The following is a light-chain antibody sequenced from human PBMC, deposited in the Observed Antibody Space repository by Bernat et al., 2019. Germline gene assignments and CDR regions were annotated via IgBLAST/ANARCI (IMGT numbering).Light chain of an antibody. V-gene: IGLV2-14*03. CDR3: CSYTSWSSPYV. J-gene: IGLJ1*01. CDR1: SSDIGGYNF. Sequence: QSALTQPASVSGSPGQSITISCTGTSSDIGGYNFVSWYQQHPGKAPKLMISDVSHRPSGVSNRFSASTSGNTASLTIAGLQAEDEADYYCCSYTSWSSPYVFGTGTKVTVL. CDR2: DVS.